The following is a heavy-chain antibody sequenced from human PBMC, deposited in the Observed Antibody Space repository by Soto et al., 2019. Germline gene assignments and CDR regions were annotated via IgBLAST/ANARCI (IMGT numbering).Heavy chain of an antibody. CDR3: AREGGSGGTDWYFNV. Sequence: QLQLQESGSGLVKPSQTLSLTCAVSGGSISSGGYSWSWLRQPPGKGLEWIGYIFNSGSTYYNPSLNRRVTVSLDGSKNHISLELSSVSAADTAVYYCAREGGSGGTDWYFNVWGRGSLVTVSS. J-gene: IGHJ2*01. CDR2: IFNSGST. V-gene: IGHV4-30-2*01. D-gene: IGHD1-26*01. CDR1: GGSISSGGYS.